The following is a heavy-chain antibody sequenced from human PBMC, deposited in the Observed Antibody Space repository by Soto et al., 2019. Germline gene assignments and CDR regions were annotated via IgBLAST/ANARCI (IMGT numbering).Heavy chain of an antibody. Sequence: QVQLVQSGAEVKKPGASVKVSCKASGYTFTNYGISWVRQAPGQGLEWMGWISAYNGNTDYAQKLQGRVTMTTDTSTSTAYMELRSLRSDDTAVYYCARVGAYCVSHSCHDYWGQGTLVTVSS. CDR1: GYTFTNYG. J-gene: IGHJ4*02. CDR2: ISAYNGNT. CDR3: ARVGAYCVSHSCHDY. V-gene: IGHV1-18*01. D-gene: IGHD2-21*01.